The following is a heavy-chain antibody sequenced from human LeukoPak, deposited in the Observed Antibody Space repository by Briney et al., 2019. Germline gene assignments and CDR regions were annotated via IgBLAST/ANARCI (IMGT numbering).Heavy chain of an antibody. V-gene: IGHV1-8*01. CDR1: GYTFTSYD. CDR3: ARGFEYSSSSIL. Sequence: ASVKVSCKASGYTFTSYDINWVRQATGHGLEWMGWMNPNSGNTGYAQKFQGRVTMTRNTSISTAYMELSSLRSEDTAVYYCARGFEYSSSSILWGQGTLVTVSS. CDR2: MNPNSGNT. D-gene: IGHD6-6*01. J-gene: IGHJ4*02.